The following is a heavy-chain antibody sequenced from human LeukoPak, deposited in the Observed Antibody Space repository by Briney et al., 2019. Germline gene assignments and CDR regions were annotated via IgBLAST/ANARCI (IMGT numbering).Heavy chain of an antibody. Sequence: GGSLRLSCAASGFTLSSYSMIWVRQAPGKGLEWVSVIYSGGSTYYADSVKGRFTISRDNSKNTLYLQMNSLRAEDTAVYYCASAVGSGYYLYYFDYWGQGTLVTVSS. V-gene: IGHV3-53*01. D-gene: IGHD3-22*01. J-gene: IGHJ4*02. CDR2: IYSGGST. CDR3: ASAVGSGYYLYYFDY. CDR1: GFTLSSYS.